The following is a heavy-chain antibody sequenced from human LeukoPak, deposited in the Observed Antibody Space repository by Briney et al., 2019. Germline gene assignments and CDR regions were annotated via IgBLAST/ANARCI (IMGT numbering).Heavy chain of an antibody. J-gene: IGHJ6*02. CDR2: INPNSGGT. D-gene: IGHD6-13*01. CDR3: ARDRDSSSWSYYYYYGMDV. V-gene: IGHV1-2*04. CDR1: GYTFTGYY. Sequence: GASVKVSCKASGYTFTGYYMHWVRQAPGQGLEWMGWINPNSGGTNYAQKFQGWVTMTRDTSISTAYMELSRLRSDDTAVYYCARDRDSSSWSYYYYYGMDVWGQGTTVTVSS.